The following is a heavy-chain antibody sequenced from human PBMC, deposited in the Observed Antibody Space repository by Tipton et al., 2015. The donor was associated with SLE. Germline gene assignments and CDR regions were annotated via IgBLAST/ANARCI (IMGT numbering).Heavy chain of an antibody. V-gene: IGHV3-23*01. Sequence: GSLRLSCAASGFTFSSYAMTWVRQAPGRGLEWVSGISGSGDNTHYADSVKGRFTIFRDNSKNTLYLQMNSLRADDTAIYYCAKFDLGIGGYFDSWGQGTLVTVSS. CDR1: GFTFSSYA. CDR3: AKFDLGIGGYFDS. D-gene: IGHD7-27*01. J-gene: IGHJ4*02. CDR2: ISGSGDNT.